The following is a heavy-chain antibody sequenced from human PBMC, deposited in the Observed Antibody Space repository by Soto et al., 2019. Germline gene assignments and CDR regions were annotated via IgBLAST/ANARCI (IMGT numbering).Heavy chain of an antibody. V-gene: IGHV3-48*01. D-gene: IGHD5-12*01. CDR2: ISSSSSTI. Sequence: PGGSLRLSCAASGFTFSSYSMNWVRQAPGKGLEWVSYISSSSSTIYYADSVKGRFTISRDNAKNSLYLQMNSLRAEDTAVYYCARDRRGYSGYDFDYYYYGMDVWGQGTTVTVS. CDR3: ARDRRGYSGYDFDYYYYGMDV. CDR1: GFTFSSYS. J-gene: IGHJ6*02.